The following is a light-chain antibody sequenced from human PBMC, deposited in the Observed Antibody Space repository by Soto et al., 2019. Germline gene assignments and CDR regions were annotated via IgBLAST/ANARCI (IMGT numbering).Light chain of an antibody. Sequence: DIQMTQSPPSLSASVGDRVTITCQASHDIGNSLNWYQDKPGQAPTLVIYDAYNLETGVPSTFSGNGYGTDFTFTISSLRPEDIATYYCQKSDHLPLFGPGTKVDIK. CDR3: QKSDHLPL. J-gene: IGKJ3*01. CDR1: HDIGNS. CDR2: DAY. V-gene: IGKV1-33*01.